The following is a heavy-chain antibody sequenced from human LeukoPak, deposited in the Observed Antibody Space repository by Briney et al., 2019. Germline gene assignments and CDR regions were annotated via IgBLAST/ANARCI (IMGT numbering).Heavy chain of an antibody. Sequence: ASVKVSCKASGGTFSSYAISWVRQAPGQGLEWMGGIIPIFGTANYAQKFQGRVTITADESTSTAYMELSGLRSEDTAVYYCARVPTIIGVVNYYSGMDVWGQGTTVTASS. CDR3: ARVPTIIGVVNYYSGMDV. V-gene: IGHV1-69*13. CDR1: GGTFSSYA. CDR2: IIPIFGTA. J-gene: IGHJ6*02. D-gene: IGHD3-3*01.